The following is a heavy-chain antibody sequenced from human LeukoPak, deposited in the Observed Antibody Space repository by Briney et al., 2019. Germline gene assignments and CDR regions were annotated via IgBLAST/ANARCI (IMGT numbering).Heavy chain of an antibody. CDR3: ARGTVGYCSGGSCQGWFDP. CDR1: GGSINNINCY. CDR2: IYYSGPT. J-gene: IGHJ5*02. Sequence: SETLSLTCTVSGGSINNINCYWGWIRQPPGKGLEWIGNIYYSGPTYYNPSLKSRVTISIDTSRNQFSLKLSSVTAADTAVYYCARGTVGYCSGGSCQGWFDPWGQGTLVTVSS. V-gene: IGHV4-39*07. D-gene: IGHD2-15*01.